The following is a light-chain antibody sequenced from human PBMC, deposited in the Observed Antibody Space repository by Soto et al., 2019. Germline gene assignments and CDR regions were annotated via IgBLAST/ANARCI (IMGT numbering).Light chain of an antibody. J-gene: IGLJ1*01. Sequence: TPPPSGSAAPGQKVTISCSGSSSNIGGNSVSWYQQLPGTAPKLLIYDDNKRPSGIPDRFSGSKSGTSATLGITGFQTGDEADYYCGSWDSSLSAYVFGTGTKVTVL. CDR2: DDN. CDR3: GSWDSSLSAYV. CDR1: SSNIGGNS. V-gene: IGLV1-51*01.